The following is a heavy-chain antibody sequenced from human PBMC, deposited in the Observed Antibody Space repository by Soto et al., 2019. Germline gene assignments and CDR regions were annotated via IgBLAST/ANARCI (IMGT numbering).Heavy chain of an antibody. CDR2: IYYSGST. V-gene: IGHV4-39*01. Sequence: PSETLSLTCTVSGGSISSSSYYWGWIRQPPGKGLEWIGSIYYSGSTYYNPSLKSRVTISVDTSKNQFSLKLSSVTAADTAVYYCSSHVGVTIFGVATGNWFDPWGQGTLVTVSS. CDR1: GGSISSSSYY. D-gene: IGHD3-3*01. J-gene: IGHJ5*02. CDR3: SSHVGVTIFGVATGNWFDP.